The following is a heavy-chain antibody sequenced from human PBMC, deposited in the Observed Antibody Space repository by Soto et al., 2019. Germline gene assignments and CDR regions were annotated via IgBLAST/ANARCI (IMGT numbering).Heavy chain of an antibody. D-gene: IGHD6-19*01. J-gene: IGHJ4*02. Sequence: ASVKVSCKASGGTFSSYSISWVRQAPGQGLEWMGRIIPILGIANYAQKFQGRVTITADKSTSTAYMELSSLRSEDTAVYYCARLLTSGWPRDYFDYWGQGTLVTVSS. V-gene: IGHV1-69*02. CDR2: IIPILGIA. CDR1: GGTFSSYS. CDR3: ARLLTSGWPRDYFDY.